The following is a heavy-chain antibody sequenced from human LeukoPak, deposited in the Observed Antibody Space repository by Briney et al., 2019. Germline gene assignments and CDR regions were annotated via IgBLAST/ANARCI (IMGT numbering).Heavy chain of an antibody. CDR2: IRSKANSYAT. V-gene: IGHV3-73*01. CDR3: TSNPGYGDYQPSYGMDV. D-gene: IGHD4-17*01. J-gene: IGHJ6*04. Sequence: GGSLRLSCAASGFTFSGSAMHWVRQASGKGLEWVGRIRSKANSYATAYAASVKGRFTISRDDSKNTAYLQMNSLKTEDTAVYYCTSNPGYGDYQPSYGMDVWGKGTTVTVSS. CDR1: GFTFSGSA.